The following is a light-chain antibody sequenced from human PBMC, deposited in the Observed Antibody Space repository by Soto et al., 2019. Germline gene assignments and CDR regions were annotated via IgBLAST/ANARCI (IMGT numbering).Light chain of an antibody. CDR2: DAS. CDR3: QQRGYT. Sequence: EIVLTQSPATLSLSPGERATLSCRASQSVSSYLAWYQQKPGQAPRLLIYDASNRATGIPARFRGSGSGIDFTLSISSLEPEDFAVYYCQQRGYTFGQGTKLEIK. V-gene: IGKV3-11*01. J-gene: IGKJ2*01. CDR1: QSVSSY.